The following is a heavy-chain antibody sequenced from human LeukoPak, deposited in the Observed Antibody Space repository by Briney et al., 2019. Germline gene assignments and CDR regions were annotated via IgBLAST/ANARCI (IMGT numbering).Heavy chain of an antibody. D-gene: IGHD3-22*01. CDR2: ISTSGGT. CDR1: GFTFSSYA. CDR3: ARDLDSSGYYHVVDS. Sequence: GGSLRLSCAASGFTFSSYAMSWVRQAPGKGLEWVSLISTSGGTHYADSVQGRFTISRDNSKNTLSLHMNSLRAEDTALYYCARDLDSSGYYHVVDSWGQGALVTVSS. J-gene: IGHJ4*02. V-gene: IGHV3-23*01.